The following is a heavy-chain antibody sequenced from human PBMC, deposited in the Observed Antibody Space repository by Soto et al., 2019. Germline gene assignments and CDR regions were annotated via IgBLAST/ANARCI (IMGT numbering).Heavy chain of an antibody. J-gene: IGHJ6*02. CDR3: ARDQFRIAAAGTIYYGMDV. D-gene: IGHD6-13*01. CDR1: GYTFTSYY. CDR2: INPSGGST. Sequence: ASVKVSCKASGYTFTSYYMHWVRQAPGQGLEWMGIINPSGGSTSYAQKFQGRVTMTRDTSTSTVYMELSSLRSEDTAVYYCARDQFRIAAAGTIYYGMDVWGQGTTVTVS. V-gene: IGHV1-46*01.